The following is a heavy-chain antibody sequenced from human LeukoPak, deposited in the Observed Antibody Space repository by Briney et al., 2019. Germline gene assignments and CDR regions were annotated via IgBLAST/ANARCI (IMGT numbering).Heavy chain of an antibody. D-gene: IGHD5-24*01. V-gene: IGHV3-33*01. CDR1: GFTFSSYG. J-gene: IGHJ4*02. CDR2: IWYDGSNK. Sequence: GRSLRLSCAASGFTFSSYGMHWVRQAPGKGLESVAVIWYDGSNKYYADSVKGRFTISRDNSKNTLYLQMNSLRAEDTAVYYCARDRDGRFDYWGQGTLVTVSS. CDR3: ARDRDGRFDY.